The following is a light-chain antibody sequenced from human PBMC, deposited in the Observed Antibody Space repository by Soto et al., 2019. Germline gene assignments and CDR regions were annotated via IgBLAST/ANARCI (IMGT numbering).Light chain of an antibody. CDR2: GAS. CDR3: QQYGSSPPWT. J-gene: IGKJ1*01. Sequence: EIVLTQSPGTLSLSPGERATLSCRASQSVSSSCLAWYQQKPGQAPLLLIYGASSRATHIPDRFSGSVSRTSFTLTLSRLEPEDVAVYYCQQYGSSPPWTVGQGTETEIK. V-gene: IGKV3-20*01. CDR1: QSVSSSC.